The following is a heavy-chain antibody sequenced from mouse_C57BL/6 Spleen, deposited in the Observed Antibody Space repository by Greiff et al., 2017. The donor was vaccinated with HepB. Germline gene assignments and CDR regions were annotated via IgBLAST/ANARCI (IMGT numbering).Heavy chain of an antibody. Sequence: QVQLQQSGAELVKPGASVKISCKASGYAFSSYWMNWVKQRPGKGLEWIGQIYPGDGDTNYNGKFKGKATLTADKSSSTAYMQLSSLTSEDSAVYFCARERVYYGIPRYFDVWGTGTTVTVSS. V-gene: IGHV1-80*01. J-gene: IGHJ1*03. CDR1: GYAFSSYW. D-gene: IGHD2-1*01. CDR2: IYPGDGDT. CDR3: ARERVYYGIPRYFDV.